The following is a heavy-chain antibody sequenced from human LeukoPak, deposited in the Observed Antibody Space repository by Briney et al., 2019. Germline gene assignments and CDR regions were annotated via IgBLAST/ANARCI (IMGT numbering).Heavy chain of an antibody. D-gene: IGHD2-2*01. V-gene: IGHV3-7*01. CDR2: IEQDGSEK. Sequence: AGGSLRLSCAASGFTFSSYWMSWVRQAPGKGLEWVASIEQDGSEKYYVDSVKGRFTISRDNAKNSLYLQMNSLGAEDTAVYYCARDMRYCSSTSCSSPSYYFDYWGQGTLVTVSS. CDR1: GFTFSSYW. CDR3: ARDMRYCSSTSCSSPSYYFDY. J-gene: IGHJ4*02.